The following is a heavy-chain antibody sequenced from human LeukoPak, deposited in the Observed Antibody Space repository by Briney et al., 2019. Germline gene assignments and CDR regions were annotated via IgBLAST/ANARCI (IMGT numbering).Heavy chain of an antibody. Sequence: PGGSLRLSCAGTGFTFSTYSMNWVRQTPDKGLEWVSSVSSDSHFIFYADSVEGRFTISRDNAKNSLYLQMNRVGAEDTAVYYCARGEDNADEYLREDYWGQGILVTVSS. CDR3: ARGEDNADEYLREDY. D-gene: IGHD3-16*01. V-gene: IGHV3-21*01. CDR2: VSSDSHFI. CDR1: GFTFSTYS. J-gene: IGHJ4*02.